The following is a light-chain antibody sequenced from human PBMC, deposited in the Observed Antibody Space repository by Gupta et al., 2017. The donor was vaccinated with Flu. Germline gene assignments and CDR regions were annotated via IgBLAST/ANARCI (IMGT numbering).Light chain of an antibody. CDR3: QHSYSTPPYS. V-gene: IGKV1-39*01. J-gene: IGKJ2*03. Sequence: DIELTQSPSSLSASVGDRVTITCRTSQSISSYLNWYQQKPGKAPKPLIYDASSLQSGVPSRFSGSGSWTDFTLTISSRQPADFATYYCQHSYSTPPYSFGQGTRLEIK. CDR1: QSISSY. CDR2: DAS.